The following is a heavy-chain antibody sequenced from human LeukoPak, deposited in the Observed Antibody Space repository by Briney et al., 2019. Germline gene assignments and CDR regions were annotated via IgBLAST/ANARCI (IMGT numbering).Heavy chain of an antibody. Sequence: GASVTVSCKASGYTFTGYYMHWVRQAPGQGLEWMGWINPNSGGTNYAQKFQGRVTMTRDTSISTAYMELSRLRSDDTAAYYCASLHIVVVTAGYNDAFDIWGQGTMVTVSS. V-gene: IGHV1-2*02. CDR2: INPNSGGT. CDR1: GYTFTGYY. J-gene: IGHJ3*02. D-gene: IGHD2-21*02. CDR3: ASLHIVVVTAGYNDAFDI.